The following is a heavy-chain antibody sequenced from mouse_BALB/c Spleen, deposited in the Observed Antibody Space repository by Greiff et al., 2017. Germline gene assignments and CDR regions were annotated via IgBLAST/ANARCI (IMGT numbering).Heavy chain of an antibody. CDR2: SRNKANDYTT. Sequence: DVKLVESGGGLVQPGGSLRLSCATSGFTFSDFYMEWVRQPPGKRLEWIAASRNKANDYTTEYSASVKGRFIVSRDTSQSILYLQMNALRAEDTAIYYCARDLYGNYENWGQGTLVTVSA. CDR1: GFTFSDFY. V-gene: IGHV7-1*02. J-gene: IGHJ3*01. D-gene: IGHD2-10*02. CDR3: ARDLYGNYEN.